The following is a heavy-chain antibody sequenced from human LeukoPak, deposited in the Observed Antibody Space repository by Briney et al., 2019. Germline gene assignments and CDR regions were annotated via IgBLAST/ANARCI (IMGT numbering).Heavy chain of an antibody. CDR2: ISSSGSTI. D-gene: IGHD6-6*01. CDR3: ARTPIPPYSSSDYYYYGMDV. V-gene: IGHV3-11*01. CDR1: GFPFSDYY. J-gene: IGHJ6*02. Sequence: GGSLKLSCAASGFPFSDYYISWIRPAPGKGLEWVSYISSSGSTIYYADSVKGRFTISRDNAKNSLYLQMNSLRAEDTAVYYCARTPIPPYSSSDYYYYGMDVWGQGTTVTVSS.